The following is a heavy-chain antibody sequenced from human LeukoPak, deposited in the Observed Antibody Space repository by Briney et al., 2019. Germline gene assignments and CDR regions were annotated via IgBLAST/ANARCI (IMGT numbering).Heavy chain of an antibody. CDR2: VHPGDSAT. V-gene: IGHV5-51*01. D-gene: IGHD1-26*01. CDR1: GYSFTNHW. J-gene: IGHJ4*02. CDR3: ARQEYSGSYLDS. Sequence: GESLKISCKGSGYSFTNHWIGWVRQMPGKGLEWMGIVHPGDSATTYSPSFQGQVTISADKSISTAYLLWSSLKASDTAIYYCARQEYSGSYLDSWGQGTLVTVSS.